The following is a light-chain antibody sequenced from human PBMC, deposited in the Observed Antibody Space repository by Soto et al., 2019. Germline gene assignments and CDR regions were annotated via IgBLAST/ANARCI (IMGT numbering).Light chain of an antibody. J-gene: IGKJ1*01. CDR1: QSVSSY. CDR3: QQRSNWPPWT. V-gene: IGKV3-11*01. CDR2: DAS. Sequence: EIVLTQSPATLSLSPGERATLSCRASQSVSSYLAWYQQKPGQAPRLLIYDASNMATGIPARFSGSGSGTDFTRTISRLEPEDFAVYYCQQRSNWPPWTFGQGTKVEIK.